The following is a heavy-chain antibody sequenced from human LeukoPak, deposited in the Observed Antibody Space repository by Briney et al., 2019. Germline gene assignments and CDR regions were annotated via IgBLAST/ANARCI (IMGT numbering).Heavy chain of an antibody. CDR3: AKVGDGYNRGRNDLGY. J-gene: IGHJ4*02. V-gene: IGHV3-30*02. CDR2: IRYDGSNK. CDR1: GFTFSSYG. Sequence: GGSLRLSCAASGFTFSSYGMHWVRQAPGKGLEWVAFIRYDGSNKYYADSVKGRFTISRDNSKNTLYLQMNILRAEDTAVYYCAKVGDGYNRGRNDLGYWGQGTLVNVSS. D-gene: IGHD5-24*01.